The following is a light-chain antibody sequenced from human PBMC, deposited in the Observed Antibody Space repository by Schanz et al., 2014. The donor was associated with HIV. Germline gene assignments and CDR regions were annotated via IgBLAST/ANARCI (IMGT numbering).Light chain of an antibody. CDR2: EVS. J-gene: IGLJ2*01. V-gene: IGLV2-8*01. Sequence: QSALTQPASVSGSPGQSIAISCTGTSSDVGGYNYVSWYQQHPGKAPKLMIYEVSKRPSGVPDRFSGSKSGNTASLTVSGLQAEDEADYYCSSYAGRNNLVVFGGGTKVTVL. CDR1: SSDVGGYNY. CDR3: SSYAGRNNLVV.